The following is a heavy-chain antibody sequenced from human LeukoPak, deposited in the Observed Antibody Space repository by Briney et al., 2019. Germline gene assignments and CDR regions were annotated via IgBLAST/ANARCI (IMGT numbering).Heavy chain of an antibody. CDR1: GGSISSGGYS. Sequence: SETLSLTCAVSGGSISSGGYSWSWIRQPPGKGLEWIGYIYHSGSTYYNPSLKSRVTISVDRSKNQFSLKLSSVTAADTAVYYRAREVIYDSSGPQRYYFDYWGQGTLVTVSS. CDR3: AREVIYDSSGPQRYYFDY. D-gene: IGHD3-22*01. CDR2: IYHSGST. V-gene: IGHV4-30-2*01. J-gene: IGHJ4*02.